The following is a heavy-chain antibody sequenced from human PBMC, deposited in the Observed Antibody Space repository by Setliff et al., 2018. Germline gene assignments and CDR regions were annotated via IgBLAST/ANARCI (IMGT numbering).Heavy chain of an antibody. J-gene: IGHJ4*02. Sequence: TLSLTCAVSGGSISSSNWWSWVRQPPGKGLEWIGEIYHSGSTNYNPSLKSRVTISVDKSKNQFSLKLSSVTAADTAVYYCASERESASRQTYFDSWGQGTLVTVSS. CDR1: GGSISSSNW. D-gene: IGHD2-15*01. CDR3: ASERESASRQTYFDS. V-gene: IGHV4-4*02. CDR2: IYHSGST.